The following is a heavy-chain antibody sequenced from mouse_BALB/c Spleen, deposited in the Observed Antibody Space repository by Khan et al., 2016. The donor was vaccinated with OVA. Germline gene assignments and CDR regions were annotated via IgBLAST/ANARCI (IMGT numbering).Heavy chain of an antibody. CDR3: TREAYRYDEYYFDY. J-gene: IGHJ2*01. CDR2: ISSGGST. CDR1: GFTFSSFV. Sequence: EVELVESGGGAVKPGGSLKLSCAVSGFTFSSFVMSWVRQTPEKRLEWVASISSGGSTYYPDIVKGRITISRDNAREFVYLQMSSLSSEDMAIYYCTREAYRYDEYYFDYWGQGTTLIVSS. D-gene: IGHD2-14*01. V-gene: IGHV5-6-5*01.